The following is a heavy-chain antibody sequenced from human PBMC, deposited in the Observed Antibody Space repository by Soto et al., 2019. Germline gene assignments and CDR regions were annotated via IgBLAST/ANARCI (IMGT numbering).Heavy chain of an antibody. V-gene: IGHV3-15*05. D-gene: IGHD3-22*01. CDR3: STDGSSCYYWDFYYY. J-gene: IGHJ4*02. Sequence: EVQLVESGGGLVKPGGSLRLSCAASGFPFNSAWMSWVRQAPGKGLEWVGRIKSKTDGGTTDYAAPVKGRFTISRDDSKNTLYLQMNSLKAEDTAEYYCSTDGSSCYYWDFYYYWGQGTLVTVSS. CDR2: IKSKTDGGTT. CDR1: GFPFNSAW.